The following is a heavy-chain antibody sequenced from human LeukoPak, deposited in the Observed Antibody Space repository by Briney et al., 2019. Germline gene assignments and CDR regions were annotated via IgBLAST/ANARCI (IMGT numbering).Heavy chain of an antibody. Sequence: ASVKVSCKASGYTFTSYGISWVRQAPGQGLEWMGWISAYNGNTNYAQKFQGRVTITADKSTSTAYMELSSLRSEDTAVYYCAISGSYYVGYYYGMDVWGQGTTVTVSS. D-gene: IGHD1-26*01. CDR3: AISGSYYVGYYYGMDV. V-gene: IGHV1-18*01. CDR1: GYTFTSYG. CDR2: ISAYNGNT. J-gene: IGHJ6*02.